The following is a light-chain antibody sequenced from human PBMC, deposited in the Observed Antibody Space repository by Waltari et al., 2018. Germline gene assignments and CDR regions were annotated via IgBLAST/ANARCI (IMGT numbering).Light chain of an antibody. J-gene: IGKJ4*01. CDR2: GAS. Sequence: IVLTQSPVILPVSPGERTTLSCRASQSITSNLAWYQQKPGQSPRLLIYGASIRAAGIPARFSGSGSGTEFTLTISSLQSEDFAVYYCQQYNNWLPLTFGGGTKVEIK. V-gene: IGKV3-15*01. CDR1: QSITSN. CDR3: QQYNNWLPLT.